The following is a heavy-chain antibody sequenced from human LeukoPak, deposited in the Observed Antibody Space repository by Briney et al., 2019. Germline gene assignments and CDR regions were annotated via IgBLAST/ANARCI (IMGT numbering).Heavy chain of an antibody. CDR1: GFTFSSYS. D-gene: IGHD1-1*01. CDR3: ARDRDDNPYY. J-gene: IGHJ4*02. Sequence: GGSLRLSCAASGFTFSSYSMNWVRQAPGKGLEWVSSISSSSSYIYYADSVKGRFTISRDNAKNSLSLQMNSLRAEDTAVYYCARDRDDNPYYWGQGTLVTVSS. V-gene: IGHV3-21*01. CDR2: ISSSSSYI.